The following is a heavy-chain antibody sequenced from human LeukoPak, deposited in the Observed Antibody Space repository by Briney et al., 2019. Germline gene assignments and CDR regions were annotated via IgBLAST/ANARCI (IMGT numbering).Heavy chain of an antibody. Sequence: GGSLRLSCAASGFTFSSYAMSWVRQAPGKGLGWVSAISGSGGSTYYADSVKGRFTISRDNSKNTLYLQMNSLRAEDTAVYYCAKTPGYSYGTNYFDYWGQGTLVTVSS. CDR1: GFTFSSYA. J-gene: IGHJ4*02. V-gene: IGHV3-23*01. D-gene: IGHD5-18*01. CDR2: ISGSGGST. CDR3: AKTPGYSYGTNYFDY.